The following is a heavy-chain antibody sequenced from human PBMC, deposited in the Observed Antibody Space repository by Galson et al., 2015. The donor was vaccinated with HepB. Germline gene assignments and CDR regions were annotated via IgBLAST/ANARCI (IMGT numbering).Heavy chain of an antibody. J-gene: IGHJ4*02. V-gene: IGHV3-23*01. CDR2: ISGSGGST. D-gene: IGHD3-16*02. CDR1: GFTFSSYA. Sequence: SLRLSCAASGFTFSSYAMSWVRQAPGKGLEWVSAISGSGGSTYYADSVKGRFTISRDNSKNTLYLQMNSLRAEDTAVYYCAKTRNQVWGSYRHYCFDYWGQGTQVTVSS. CDR3: AKTRNQVWGSYRHYCFDY.